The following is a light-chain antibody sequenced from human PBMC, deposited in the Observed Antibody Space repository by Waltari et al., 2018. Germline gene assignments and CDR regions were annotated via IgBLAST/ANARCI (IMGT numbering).Light chain of an antibody. Sequence: ESVLTQSPGTLSLSQGSSVTLSCRASQTIKSSHLAWSQQKAGQAPRLLIYGASSRATGIPDRFSGGGSGTDFTLTINRLQPEDFAVYHCQQYGSSPYTFGQGTKLAIK. CDR3: QQYGSSPYT. V-gene: IGKV3-20*01. J-gene: IGKJ2*01. CDR1: QTIKSSH. CDR2: GAS.